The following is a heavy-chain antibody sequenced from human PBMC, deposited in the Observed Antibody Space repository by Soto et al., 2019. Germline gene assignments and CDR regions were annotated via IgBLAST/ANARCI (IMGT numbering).Heavy chain of an antibody. D-gene: IGHD3-10*01. V-gene: IGHV4-39*01. Sequence: SETLSLTCTVSGGSISSSSYYWGWIRQPPGKGLEWIGSIYYSGSTYYNPSLKSRVTISVDTSKNQFSLKLSSVTAADTAVYYCARQRLLWFGDLKGAPYYMDVWGKGTTVTVS. CDR1: GGSISSSSYY. CDR2: IYYSGST. CDR3: ARQRLLWFGDLKGAPYYMDV. J-gene: IGHJ6*03.